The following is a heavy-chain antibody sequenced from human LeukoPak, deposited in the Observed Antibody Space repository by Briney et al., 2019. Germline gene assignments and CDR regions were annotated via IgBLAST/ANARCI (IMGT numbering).Heavy chain of an antibody. Sequence: GGSLRLSCAASAFTFSNYAMSWVRQAPGKGLEWVSAISSGTGGRTYYADSVKGRFTISRDNSKNTLFVQMNNLRADDTAVYYCAKEWGYYGSGTSYFGQWGQGTLSPSPQ. J-gene: IGHJ4*02. CDR3: AKEWGYYGSGTSYFGQ. CDR2: ISSGTGGRT. V-gene: IGHV3-23*01. CDR1: AFTFSNYA. D-gene: IGHD3-10*01.